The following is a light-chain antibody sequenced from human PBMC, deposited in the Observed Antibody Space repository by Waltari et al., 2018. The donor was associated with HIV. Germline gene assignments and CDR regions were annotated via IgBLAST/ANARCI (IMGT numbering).Light chain of an antibody. CDR3: KQDLQTPWT. J-gene: IGKJ1*01. CDR1: QSLLHRNGKTF. CDR2: WGS. V-gene: IGKV2-28*01. Sequence: VMTQSPQSLPVPPGEPASISCRSSQSLLHRNGKTFLDWYQQRPGQSPQLLIYWGSIRASGVPDRFSGSASGTDFTLRINRLEAEDVAVYYCKQDLQTPWTFGQGTKVEIK.